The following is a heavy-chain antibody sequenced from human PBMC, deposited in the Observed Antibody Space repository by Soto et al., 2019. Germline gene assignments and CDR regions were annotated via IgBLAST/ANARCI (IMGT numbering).Heavy chain of an antibody. CDR2: ISGSGGST. D-gene: IGHD6-13*01. CDR1: GFTFSSYA. J-gene: IGHJ3*02. CDR3: AKDRSFGHLYSSSWYAFDI. Sequence: GGSLRLSCAASGFTFSSYAMSWVRQAPGKGLEWVSAISGSGGSTYYADSVKGRFTISRDNSKNTLYLQMNSLRAEDTAVYYCAKDRSFGHLYSSSWYAFDIWGQGTMVTVSS. V-gene: IGHV3-23*01.